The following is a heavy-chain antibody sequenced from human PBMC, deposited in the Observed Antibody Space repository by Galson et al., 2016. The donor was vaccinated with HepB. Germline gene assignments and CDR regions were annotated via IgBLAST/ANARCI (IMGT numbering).Heavy chain of an antibody. CDR1: GFTFSSYA. V-gene: IGHV3-23*01. CDR3: AKSQPGYSSGWYTPPIDAFDI. D-gene: IGHD6-19*01. J-gene: IGHJ3*02. Sequence: SLRLSCAASGFTFSSYAMSWVRQAPGKGLEWVSTISGSGYNTYYADSVKGRFTISRDNSKNTLYLQMNSLRAEDTAVYYCAKSQPGYSSGWYTPPIDAFDIWGQGTMVTVPS. CDR2: ISGSGYNT.